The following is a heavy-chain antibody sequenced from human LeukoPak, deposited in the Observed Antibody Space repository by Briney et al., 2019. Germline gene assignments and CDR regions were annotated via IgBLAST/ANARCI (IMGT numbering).Heavy chain of an antibody. CDR3: ARGGVAAAGDYYYYGMDV. V-gene: IGHV3-21*01. J-gene: IGHJ6*02. CDR1: GFTSSSYS. Sequence: GGSLRLSCAASGFTSSSYSMNWVRQAPGKGLEWVSSISSSSSYIYYADSVKGRFTISRDNAKNSLYLQMNSLRAEDTAVYYCARGGVAAAGDYYYYGMDVWGQGTTVTVSS. CDR2: ISSSSSYI. D-gene: IGHD6-13*01.